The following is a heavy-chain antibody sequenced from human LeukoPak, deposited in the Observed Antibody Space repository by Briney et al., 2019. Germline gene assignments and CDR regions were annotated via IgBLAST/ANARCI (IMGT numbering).Heavy chain of an antibody. V-gene: IGHV4-38-2*02. Sequence: SETLSLTCGVSGYSISSGYQWAWIRQSPGKGLEWIGSIYHSGSAHYNPSLKSRVTISVETSKNQFSLNVYSVTAADTAVYYCARDPRWLTPDCASTSCYENYFDPWGQGTLVTVSS. CDR3: ARDPRWLTPDCASTSCYENYFDP. J-gene: IGHJ5*02. CDR1: GYSISSGYQ. CDR2: IYHSGSA. D-gene: IGHD2-2*01.